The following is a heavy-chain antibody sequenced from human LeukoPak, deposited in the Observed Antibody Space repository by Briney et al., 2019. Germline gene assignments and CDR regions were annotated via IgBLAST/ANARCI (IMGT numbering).Heavy chain of an antibody. D-gene: IGHD3-22*01. Sequence: SVKVSCKASGFTFTSSAMHWVRQARGQRLEWVGWIFVGSGNTNYAQKFQERVTITRDMSISTGYMELSSLRSEDTAVYYCAAALPGYWVYWGQGTLVTVSS. V-gene: IGHV1-58*02. CDR1: GFTFTSSA. J-gene: IGHJ4*02. CDR2: IFVGSGNT. CDR3: AAALPGYWVY.